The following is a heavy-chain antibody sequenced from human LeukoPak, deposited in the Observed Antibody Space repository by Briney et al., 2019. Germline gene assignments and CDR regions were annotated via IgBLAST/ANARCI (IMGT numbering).Heavy chain of an antibody. CDR1: GFMISSYA. Sequence: PGGSLRLSCAASGFMISSYAMSWVRQAPGKGLEWVSAIRDSGSSTHYADSVKGRFTTSRDNSKNTLFLQMNSLRAEDTAIYYCAKYGPQDSGSSHFDYWGQGALVTVSS. CDR2: IRDSGSST. J-gene: IGHJ4*02. CDR3: AKYGPQDSGSSHFDY. D-gene: IGHD1-26*01. V-gene: IGHV3-23*01.